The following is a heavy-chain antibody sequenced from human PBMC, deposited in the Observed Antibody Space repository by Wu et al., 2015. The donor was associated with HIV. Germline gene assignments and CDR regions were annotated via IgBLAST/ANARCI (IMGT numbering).Heavy chain of an antibody. CDR2: IIPILGAA. CDR3: ARARASDYGDYVFEP. CDR1: GDSFTKYT. V-gene: IGHV1-69*08. J-gene: IGHJ5*02. D-gene: IGHD4-17*01. Sequence: QVQLVQSGTEVKKSGSSVKVSCKASGDSFTKYTITWLRQAPGQGFEWMGGIIPILGAANYAQKFQGRLTLTADKSKTTVYMEVSRLRFDDTAYYYCARARASDYGDYVFEPWGRGNPGHRLL.